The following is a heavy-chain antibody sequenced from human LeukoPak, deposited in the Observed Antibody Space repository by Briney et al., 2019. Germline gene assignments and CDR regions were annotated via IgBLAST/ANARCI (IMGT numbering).Heavy chain of an antibody. Sequence: SETLSLTCTVSGGSISYYYWSWIRQPPGKGLEWIGYIYYSGSTNYNPSLKSRVTISVDTSKNQFSLKLSSVTAADTAVYYCARFRPTYSSGWYGHDYWGQGTLVTVSS. CDR2: IYYSGST. D-gene: IGHD6-19*01. V-gene: IGHV4-59*12. CDR3: ARFRPTYSSGWYGHDY. J-gene: IGHJ4*02. CDR1: GGSISYYY.